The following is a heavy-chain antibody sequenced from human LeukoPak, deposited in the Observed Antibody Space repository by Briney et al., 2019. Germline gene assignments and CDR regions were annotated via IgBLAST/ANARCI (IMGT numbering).Heavy chain of an antibody. CDR3: ARARGSSSGWGHYCYSLDV. J-gene: IGHJ6*02. CDR1: GGSFSGHY. Sequence: SETLSLTCAVYGGSFSGHYWTWIRQPPGKGLEWIGEVTDRGNVNYNPSLRSRVTMSVDTAKSQFSVKLRSMTAADTSVFFCARARGSSSGWGHYCYSLDVWGQGTTVTVSS. D-gene: IGHD6-19*01. CDR2: VTDRGNV. V-gene: IGHV4-34*01.